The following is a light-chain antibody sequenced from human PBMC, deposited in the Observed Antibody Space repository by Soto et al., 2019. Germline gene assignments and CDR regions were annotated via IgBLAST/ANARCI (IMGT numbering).Light chain of an antibody. J-gene: IGLJ3*02. CDR2: EVS. V-gene: IGLV2-14*01. Sequence: QSVLTQPASVSGSPGQSITISCTGTSNDVGGYAYVSWYQQYPGKAPKLVISEVSNRPSGVSHRFSGSRSGNTASLTISGLQTEDEADYHCCSYTGNTTPVFGGGTQLTVL. CDR1: SNDVGGYAY. CDR3: CSYTGNTTPV.